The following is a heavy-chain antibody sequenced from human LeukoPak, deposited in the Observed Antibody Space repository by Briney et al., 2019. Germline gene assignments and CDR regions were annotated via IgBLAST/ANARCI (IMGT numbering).Heavy chain of an antibody. D-gene: IGHD3-16*01. V-gene: IGHV4-59*01. CDR1: GGSISSYF. CDR2: VYYSGST. J-gene: IGHJ3*02. CDR3: ARVLDLSKRGLDAFDI. Sequence: PSETLSLTWTVSGGSISSYFWSWIRQPPGKGLEWIGYVYYSGSTNYNPSLKSRVTISVDTSKKQFSLKLSSATAADTAVYYCARVLDLSKRGLDAFDIWGQGTMVTVSS.